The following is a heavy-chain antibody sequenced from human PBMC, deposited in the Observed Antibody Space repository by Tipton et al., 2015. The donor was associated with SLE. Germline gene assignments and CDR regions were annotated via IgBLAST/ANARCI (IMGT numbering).Heavy chain of an antibody. Sequence: GLVKPSETLSLTCTVSGGSISSGSGWWGWIRQSPGRGLEWIATVYYRGRTFYNLSLRSRVTTSVNTSKNQFSLRLTSVTAADTAMYYCARDSAVNFWYFDLWGRGTLVTVSS. CDR3: ARDSAVNFWYFDL. CDR1: GGSISSGSGW. J-gene: IGHJ2*01. CDR2: VYYRGRT. V-gene: IGHV4-39*07.